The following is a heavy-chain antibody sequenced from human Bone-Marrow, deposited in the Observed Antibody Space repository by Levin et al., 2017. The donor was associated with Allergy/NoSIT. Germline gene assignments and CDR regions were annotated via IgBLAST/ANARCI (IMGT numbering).Heavy chain of an antibody. CDR1: GFTFSSYA. CDR2: ISGSGGST. V-gene: IGHV3-23*01. Sequence: GESLKISCAASGFTFSSYAMSWVRQAPGKGLEWVSAISGSGGSTYYADSVKGRFTISRDNSKNTLYLQMNSLRAEDTAVYYCAKLPPSGIVGATTWVYYFDYWGQGTLVTVSS. J-gene: IGHJ4*02. CDR3: AKLPPSGIVGATTWVYYFDY. D-gene: IGHD1-26*01.